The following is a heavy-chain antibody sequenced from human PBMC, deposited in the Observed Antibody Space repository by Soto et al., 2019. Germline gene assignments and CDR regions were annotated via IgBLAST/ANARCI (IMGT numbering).Heavy chain of an antibody. D-gene: IGHD2-21*02. J-gene: IGHJ4*02. V-gene: IGHV1-3*05. Sequence: QVQLVQSGAEEKKPGASVKVSCKASGYTFTSYAMHWVRRATGQRLEWMGWINAGNGNTKYSQKFQGRVTITRDTSASTAYMELSSLRSEDSAVYYCARSTVVVTALDYWGQGTLVTVSS. CDR1: GYTFTSYA. CDR2: INAGNGNT. CDR3: ARSTVVVTALDY.